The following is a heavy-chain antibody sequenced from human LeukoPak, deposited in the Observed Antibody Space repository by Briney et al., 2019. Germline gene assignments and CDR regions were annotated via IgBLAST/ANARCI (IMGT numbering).Heavy chain of an antibody. V-gene: IGHV4-39*02. J-gene: IGHJ5*02. Sequence: SETLSLTCTVSGGSISSSSYYWGWIRQPPGKGLEWIGSIYYSGSTYYNPSLKSRVTISVDTSKNQFSLKLSSVTAADTAVYYCAREYGSGLVDPWGQGTLVTVSS. CDR2: IYYSGST. CDR3: AREYGSGLVDP. CDR1: GGSISSSSYY. D-gene: IGHD3-10*01.